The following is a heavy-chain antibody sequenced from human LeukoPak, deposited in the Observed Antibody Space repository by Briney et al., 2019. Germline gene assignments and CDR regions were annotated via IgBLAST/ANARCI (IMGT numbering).Heavy chain of an antibody. J-gene: IGHJ3*02. CDR3: ARYLSGDSFDI. CDR1: GYTFISYD. V-gene: IGHV1-8*01. D-gene: IGHD1-26*01. CDR2: MNPNSGNT. Sequence: ASVKVSCKASGYTFISYDINWVRQATGQGLEWMGWMNPNSGNTGYAQKFQGRVTMTRKTSISTVYMELSSLTSEDTGVNCCARYLSGDSFDIWGQGTMVTVSS.